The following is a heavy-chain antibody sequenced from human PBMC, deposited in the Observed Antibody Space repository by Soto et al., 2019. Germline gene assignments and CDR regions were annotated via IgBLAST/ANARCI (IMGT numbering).Heavy chain of an antibody. Sequence: PSETLSLTCTVPGGSVNIGTYYWSWIRQPPGKGLEWIGFIHYSGSTNYNPSLKGRVTMSVDTSKNQFSLKLTSVNSLRADDTAVYYCAKNPSRLGLGWFDTWGQGTLVTVSS. V-gene: IGHV4-61*01. CDR1: GGSVNIGTYY. CDR2: IHYSGST. CDR3: AKNPSRLGLGWFDT. J-gene: IGHJ5*02. D-gene: IGHD6-19*01.